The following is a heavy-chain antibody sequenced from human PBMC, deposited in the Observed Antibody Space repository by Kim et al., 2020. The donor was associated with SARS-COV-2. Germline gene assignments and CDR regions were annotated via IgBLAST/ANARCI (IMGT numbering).Heavy chain of an antibody. J-gene: IGHJ6*02. CDR2: INSNTGHP. CDR3: ARGGGNWNQDYYGMDV. Sequence: ASVKVSCKASGYTFTTYAMNWVRQAPGQGLEWMGWINSNTGHPTYAQDFTGRFVFSLDTSVSTAYLLISSLKAEDTAVYHCARGGGNWNQDYYGMDVWGQGTTVTVSS. CDR1: GYTFTTYA. D-gene: IGHD1-1*01. V-gene: IGHV7-4-1*02.